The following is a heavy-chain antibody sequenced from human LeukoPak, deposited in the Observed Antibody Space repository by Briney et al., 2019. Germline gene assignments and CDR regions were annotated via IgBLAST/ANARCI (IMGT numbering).Heavy chain of an antibody. V-gene: IGHV3-30*04. Sequence: PGRSLRLSCAASGFTFSSYAMHWVRQAPGKGLEWVAVISYDGSNKYYADSVKGRFTISRDSSKNTLYLQMNSLRAEDTAVYYCARDGIAVAGTGFDYWGQGTLVTVSS. CDR1: GFTFSSYA. CDR3: ARDGIAVAGTGFDY. J-gene: IGHJ4*02. D-gene: IGHD6-19*01. CDR2: ISYDGSNK.